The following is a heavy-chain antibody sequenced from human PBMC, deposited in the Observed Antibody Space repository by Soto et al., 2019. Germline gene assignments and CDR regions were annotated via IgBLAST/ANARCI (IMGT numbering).Heavy chain of an antibody. Sequence: GGSLRLSCAASGFTFSSYGMHWVRQAPGKGLEWVAVISYDGSNKYYADSVKGRFTISRDNSKNTLYLQMNSLRAEDTAVYYCAKDWRRRGAYDSYFEYWGQGT. J-gene: IGHJ4*02. V-gene: IGHV3-30*18. CDR2: ISYDGSNK. CDR1: GFTFSSYG. D-gene: IGHD5-12*01. CDR3: AKDWRRRGAYDSYFEY.